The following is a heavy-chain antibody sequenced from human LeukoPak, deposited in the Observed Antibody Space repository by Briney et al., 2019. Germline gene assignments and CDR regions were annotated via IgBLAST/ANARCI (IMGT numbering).Heavy chain of an antibody. Sequence: GGSLRLSCAASGFTFSGYWMSWVRQAPGKGLEWVSAISGSGAGTYYVDSVKGRFTISRDNSKNTLDLQMNSLRAEDMAVYYCARDDGRVGSSHYYQYWGQGTLVTVSS. V-gene: IGHV3-23*01. CDR3: ARDDGRVGSSHYYQY. CDR2: ISGSGAGT. CDR1: GFTFSGYW. J-gene: IGHJ4*02. D-gene: IGHD3-22*01.